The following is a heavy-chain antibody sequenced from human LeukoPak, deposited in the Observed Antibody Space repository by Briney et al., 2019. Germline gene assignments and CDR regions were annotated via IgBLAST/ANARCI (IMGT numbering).Heavy chain of an antibody. J-gene: IGHJ4*02. CDR3: ASRGGIYY. CDR1: GFTFSSYS. Sequence: GGSLRLSSAASGFTFSSYSMNWVRQAPGKGLEWVSSISSSSSYIYYADSVKGRFTISRDNPKTSLYLQMNSLRAEDTAVYYCASRGGIYYWGQGTLVTVSS. V-gene: IGHV3-21*01. CDR2: ISSSSSYI. D-gene: IGHD3-16*01.